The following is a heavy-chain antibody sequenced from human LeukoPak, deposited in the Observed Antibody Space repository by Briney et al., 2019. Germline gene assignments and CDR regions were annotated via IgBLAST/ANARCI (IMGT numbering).Heavy chain of an antibody. CDR3: AKDPRYYGSGSYYY. J-gene: IGHJ4*02. CDR1: GFTFSSYG. CDR2: IRYDGSNK. D-gene: IGHD3-10*01. Sequence: PGGSLRLSCAASGFTFSSYGMHWVRQAPGKGLEWVAFIRYDGSNKYYADSVKGRFTFSRDNSKNTLYLQMNSLRAEDTAVYYCAKDPRYYGSGSYYYWGQGTLVTVSS. V-gene: IGHV3-30*02.